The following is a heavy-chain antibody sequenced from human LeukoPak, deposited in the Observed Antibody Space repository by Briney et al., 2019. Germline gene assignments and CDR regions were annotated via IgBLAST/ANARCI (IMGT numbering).Heavy chain of an antibody. V-gene: IGHV4-59*01. CDR1: GGSISSYY. CDR3: ARHQWELLLGDP. CDR2: IYYSGST. D-gene: IGHD1-26*01. Sequence: PSETLSLTCTVSGGSISSYYWSWIRQPPGKGLEWIGYIYYSGSTNYNPSLKSRVTISVDTSKNQFSLKLSSVTAADTAVYYCARHQWELLLGDPWGQGTLVTVSS. J-gene: IGHJ5*02.